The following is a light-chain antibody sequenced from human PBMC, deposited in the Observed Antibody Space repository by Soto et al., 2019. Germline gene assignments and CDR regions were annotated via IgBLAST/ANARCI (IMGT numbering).Light chain of an antibody. V-gene: IGKV3-20*01. CDR1: QTVIHNH. CDR2: GAS. Sequence: ELVLTQRPATVYLSPGEIATLSCRTSQTVIHNHLAWHQQKPGQTPRLLVYGASSRATGIPDRFSGSGSGTDFTLTISRLEPEDFAVYYCQQHGTSPITFGQGTRLEI. CDR3: QQHGTSPIT. J-gene: IGKJ5*01.